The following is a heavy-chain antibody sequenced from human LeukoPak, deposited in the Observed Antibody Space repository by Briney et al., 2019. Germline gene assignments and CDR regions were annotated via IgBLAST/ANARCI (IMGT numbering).Heavy chain of an antibody. Sequence: SETLSLTCTVSGGSISSYYWSWIRQLPGKGLEWIGYIYTSGSTNYNPSLKSRVTISVDTSKNQFSLKLSSVTAADTAVYYCARSREDSSGSDYYYYYMDVWGKGTTVTVSS. V-gene: IGHV4-4*09. D-gene: IGHD3-22*01. CDR3: ARSREDSSGSDYYYYYMDV. J-gene: IGHJ6*03. CDR2: IYTSGST. CDR1: GGSISSYY.